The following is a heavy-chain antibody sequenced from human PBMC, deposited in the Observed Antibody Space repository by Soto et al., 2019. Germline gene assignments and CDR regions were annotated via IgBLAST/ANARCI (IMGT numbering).Heavy chain of an antibody. CDR1: GFSFSVYS. CDR2: INGRDGAI. J-gene: IGHJ4*02. CDR3: ARDHLWAFDY. Sequence: GGSLRLSCAASGFSFSVYSMNWVRQAPGKGLEWVSYINGRDGAINYVDSVKGRFTISIDIAKKSLYLQMNSLGDEDTAVYFCARDHLWAFDYWGQGVLVTVPS. D-gene: IGHD3-3*02. V-gene: IGHV3-48*02.